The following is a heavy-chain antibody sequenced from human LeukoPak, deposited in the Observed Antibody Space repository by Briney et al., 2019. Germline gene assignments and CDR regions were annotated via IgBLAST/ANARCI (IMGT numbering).Heavy chain of an antibody. CDR1: GFTFSDYY. V-gene: IGHV3-11*01. Sequence: GGSLRLSCAASGFTFSDYYMSWIRQAPGKGLEWVSYISSSGSTIYYADSVKGRFTISRDNAKNSLYLQMSSLRAEDTAVYYCARPPLYDAFDIWGQGTMVTVSS. CDR3: ARPPLYDAFDI. J-gene: IGHJ3*02. CDR2: ISSSGSTI.